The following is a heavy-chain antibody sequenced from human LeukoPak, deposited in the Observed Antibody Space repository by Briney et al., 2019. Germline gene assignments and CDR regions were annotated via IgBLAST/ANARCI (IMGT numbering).Heavy chain of an antibody. J-gene: IGHJ4*02. Sequence: PGGSLRLSCAASGFTVSSYEMNWVRQAPGKGLEWVSYISTSGSVKFYADSVKGRFTTSRDNARNSLHLQMNSLRAEDTGVYYWGRDGLVMGYGGQGPLVTVSS. CDR3: GRDGLVMGY. D-gene: IGHD2-8*01. CDR1: GFTVSSYE. CDR2: ISTSGSVK. V-gene: IGHV3-48*03.